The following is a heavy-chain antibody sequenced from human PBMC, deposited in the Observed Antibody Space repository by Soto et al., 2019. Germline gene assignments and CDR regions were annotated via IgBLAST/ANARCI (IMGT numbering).Heavy chain of an antibody. CDR1: GFTFSSYW. D-gene: IGHD3-22*01. Sequence: GGSLRLSCAASGFTFSSYWMHWVRQAPGKGLVWVSRINSDGSSTSYADSVKGRFTISRDNAKNTLYLQMNSLRAEDTAVYYCTRGNYYDSSVIGKVDYWGQGTLVTVSS. J-gene: IGHJ4*02. CDR2: INSDGSST. CDR3: TRGNYYDSSVIGKVDY. V-gene: IGHV3-74*01.